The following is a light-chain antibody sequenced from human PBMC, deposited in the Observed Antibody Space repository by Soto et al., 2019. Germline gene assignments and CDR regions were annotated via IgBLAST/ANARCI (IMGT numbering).Light chain of an antibody. J-gene: IGLJ2*01. V-gene: IGLV1-40*01. CDR3: QSYDTSLSGHVV. Sequence: QPVLTQPPSVSGAPGQRVTISCTGSSSNIGAGYDVHWYQQLPGTAPKLLISSFTNRPSGVPDRFSGSKSGTSASLAITGLQAEDEADYYCQSYDTSLSGHVVFGGGTKLTVL. CDR2: SFT. CDR1: SSNIGAGYD.